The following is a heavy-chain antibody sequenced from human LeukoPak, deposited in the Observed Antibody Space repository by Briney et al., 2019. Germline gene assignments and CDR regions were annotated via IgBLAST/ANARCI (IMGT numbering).Heavy chain of an antibody. CDR2: VDYSGST. CDR1: GGSISSYY. D-gene: IGHD2-2*01. J-gene: IGHJ4*02. V-gene: IGHV4-59*12. Sequence: SETLSLTCTVSGGSISSYYWSWIRQPPGKGLEWIGCVDYSGSTNYNPSLKSRVTISVDTSKNQFSLKLSSVTAADTAVYYCARASTLWDLYYFDYWGQGTLVTVSS. CDR3: ARASTLWDLYYFDY.